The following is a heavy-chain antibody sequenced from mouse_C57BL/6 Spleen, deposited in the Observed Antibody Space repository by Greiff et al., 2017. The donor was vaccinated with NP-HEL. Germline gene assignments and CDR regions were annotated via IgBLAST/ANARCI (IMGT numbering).Heavy chain of an antibody. V-gene: IGHV1-9*01. CDR3: ARDDNSAWFAY. J-gene: IGHJ3*01. CDR1: GYTFTGYW. CDR2: ILPGSVST. Sequence: VQLQQSGAELMKPGASVKLSCKATGYTFTGYWIEWVKQRPGHGLEWIGEILPGSVSTNYNEKFKGKATFTADTSSNTAYMQLSSLTTEDSAIYYCARDDNSAWFAYWGQGTLVTVSA. D-gene: IGHD1-3*01.